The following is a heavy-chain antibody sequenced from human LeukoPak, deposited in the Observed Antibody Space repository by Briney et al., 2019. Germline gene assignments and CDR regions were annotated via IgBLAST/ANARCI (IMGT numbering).Heavy chain of an antibody. CDR2: IYHSGST. V-gene: IGHV4-30-2*01. Sequence: PSQTLSLTCAVSGGSISSGGYSWSWIRQPPGKGLEWIGYIYHSGSTYYNPSLKSRVTISVDRSKNQFSLKLSSVTAADTAVYYCARGLRMVRGVISYNWFDPWGQGTLVTVSS. CDR3: ARGLRMVRGVISYNWFDP. J-gene: IGHJ5*02. D-gene: IGHD3-10*01. CDR1: GGSISSGGYS.